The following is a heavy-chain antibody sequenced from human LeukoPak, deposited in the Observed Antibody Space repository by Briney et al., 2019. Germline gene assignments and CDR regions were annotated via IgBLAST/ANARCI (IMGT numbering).Heavy chain of an antibody. CDR3: ARDPGDYGDY. V-gene: IGHV4-39*07. CDR1: GGSITSSSYY. Sequence: PSETLSLTCTVSGGSITSSSYYWGWIRQPPGKGLQWIGSFYYSGSTYYNPSLKSRVTIYVDTSKNQFSLKLSSVTAADTAVYYCARDPGDYGDYWGQGTLVTVSS. CDR2: FYYSGST. J-gene: IGHJ4*02. D-gene: IGHD4-17*01.